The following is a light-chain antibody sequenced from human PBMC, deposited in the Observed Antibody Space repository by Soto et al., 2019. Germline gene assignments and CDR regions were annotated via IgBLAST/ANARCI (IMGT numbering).Light chain of an antibody. CDR3: RQEHGFPLT. CDR2: AAS. J-gene: IGKJ4*01. CDR1: QDISEG. V-gene: IGKV1-6*01. Sequence: AIQMTQSPSSLSASVGDRVTITCRATQDISEGLGWYQQKPGKSPKLMIYAASSLQSEVPSRFSASGSGTDFTLTISSLQPDDFATYFWRQEHGFPLTLGGGTKVEIK.